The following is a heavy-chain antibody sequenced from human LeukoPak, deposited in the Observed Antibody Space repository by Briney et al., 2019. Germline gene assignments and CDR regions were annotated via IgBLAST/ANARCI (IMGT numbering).Heavy chain of an antibody. CDR3: ARVRGYSYGGCEYDY. Sequence: PGGSLRLSCAASGFTFSSYSMNWVLHAPGKGLGWVSYISSSSSTIYYADSVKGRFTISRDNAKNSLYLQMNSLRDEDTAVYYCARVRGYSYGGCEYDYWGQGTLVTVSS. J-gene: IGHJ4*02. CDR1: GFTFSSYS. D-gene: IGHD5-18*01. CDR2: ISSSSSTI. V-gene: IGHV3-48*02.